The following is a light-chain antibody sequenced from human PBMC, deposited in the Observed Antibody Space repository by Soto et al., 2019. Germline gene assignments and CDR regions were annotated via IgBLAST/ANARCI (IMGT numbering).Light chain of an antibody. CDR3: RQYKSHWT. J-gene: IGKJ1*01. V-gene: IGKV1-5*01. CDR1: QSISSW. CDR2: DAS. Sequence: DIQMTQSPSTLSASVGDRVTITCRASQSISSWLDWYQQKPGKAPKLLIYDASSLESGVPSRFSGSGSGKAFTLTSSQLQPDDFATYYCRQYKSHWTFGQGTKVEIK.